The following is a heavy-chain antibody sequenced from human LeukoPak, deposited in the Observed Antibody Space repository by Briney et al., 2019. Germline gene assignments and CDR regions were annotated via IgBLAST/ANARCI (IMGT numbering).Heavy chain of an antibody. V-gene: IGHV4-61*02. D-gene: IGHD6-13*01. Sequence: SETLSLTCTVSGGSISSGSYYWSWIRQPAGKGLEWIGRIYTSGSTNYNPSLKSRVTISVDTYKNQFSLKLSSVTAADTAVYYCAGGRSSSWYGDAFDIWGQGTMVTVSS. CDR3: AGGRSSSWYGDAFDI. CDR1: GGSISSGSYY. CDR2: IYTSGST. J-gene: IGHJ3*02.